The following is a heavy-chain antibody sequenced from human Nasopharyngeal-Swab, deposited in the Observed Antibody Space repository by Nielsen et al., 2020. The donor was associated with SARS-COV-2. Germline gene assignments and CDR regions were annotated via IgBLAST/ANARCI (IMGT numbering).Heavy chain of an antibody. D-gene: IGHD3-3*01. V-gene: IGHV1-46*01. CDR3: ARVRYYDFWSGYSSYYGMDV. CDR1: GYTFTSYY. CDR2: INPSGGST. Sequence: SVKVSCKASGYTFTSYYMHWVRQVPGQGLEWMGIINPSGGSTSYAQKFQGRVTMTRDTSTSTVYMELSSLRSEGTAVYYCARVRYYDFWSGYSSYYGMDVWGQGTTVTVSS. J-gene: IGHJ6*02.